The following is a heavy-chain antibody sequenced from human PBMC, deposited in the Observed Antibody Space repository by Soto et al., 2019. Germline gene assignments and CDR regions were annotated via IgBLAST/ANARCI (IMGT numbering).Heavy chain of an antibody. V-gene: IGHV1-69*02. Sequence: VKVSCKASGGSFISYSFTWVRQATGQGLEWMGRIIPIQGKANYALKFQDRVTITADRSTRTAYMELRSLRPEDTAVYYCAKSLLFVDHAYMDVWGKGTTVTVS. CDR3: AKSLLFVDHAYMDV. CDR2: IIPIQGKA. D-gene: IGHD2-21*01. J-gene: IGHJ6*03. CDR1: GGSFISYS.